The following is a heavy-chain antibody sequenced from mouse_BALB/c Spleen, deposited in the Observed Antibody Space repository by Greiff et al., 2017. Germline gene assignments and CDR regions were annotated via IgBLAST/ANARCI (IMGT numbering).Heavy chain of an antibody. Sequence: DVQLQESGPGLVKPSQSLSLTCSVTGYSITSGYYWNWIRQFPGNKLEWMGYISYDGSNNYNPSLKNRISITRDTSKNQFFLKLNSVTTEDTATYYCARVAYYYGSRGYFDVWGAGTTVTVSS. CDR2: ISYDGSN. V-gene: IGHV3-6*02. D-gene: IGHD1-1*01. J-gene: IGHJ1*01. CDR1: GYSITSGYY. CDR3: ARVAYYYGSRGYFDV.